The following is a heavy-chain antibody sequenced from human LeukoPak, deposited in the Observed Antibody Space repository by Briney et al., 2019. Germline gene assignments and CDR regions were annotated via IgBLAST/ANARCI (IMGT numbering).Heavy chain of an antibody. CDR3: ARPSDWNSGDCSGGSCPPHY. V-gene: IGHV5-51*01. D-gene: IGHD2-15*01. CDR2: IYPGNSDT. Sequence: ASVKVSCKASGYTFTGYYMHWVRQAPGQGLEWMGIIYPGNSDTRYSPSFQDQVIFSVDKSITTAYLQWTSLRASDTATYYCARPSDWNSGDCSGGSCPPHYWGQGTLVTVSS. J-gene: IGHJ4*02. CDR1: GYTFTGYY.